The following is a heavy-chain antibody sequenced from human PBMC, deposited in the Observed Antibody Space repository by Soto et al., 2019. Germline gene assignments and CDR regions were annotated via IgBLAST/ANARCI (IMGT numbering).Heavy chain of an antibody. Sequence: GSLRLSCAASGCTCSNYSMNWVRQAPGKGLEWVSYISSSSSTIYYADSVKGRFTISRDNAKNSLYLQMNSLRAEDTAVYYCARDLNLGSFDYWGQGTLVTVS. CDR3: ARDLNLGSFDY. V-gene: IGHV3-48*01. J-gene: IGHJ4*02. CDR1: GCTCSNYS. CDR2: ISSSSSTI.